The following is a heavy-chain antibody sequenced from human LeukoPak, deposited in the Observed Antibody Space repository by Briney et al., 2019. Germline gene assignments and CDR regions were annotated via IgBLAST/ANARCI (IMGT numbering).Heavy chain of an antibody. V-gene: IGHV1-24*01. D-gene: IGHD1-26*01. CDR2: FDPEDGET. J-gene: IGHJ5*02. CDR3: ATPPPRGAPYHGFDP. CDR1: GYTLTELS. Sequence: GASVKVSCKVSGYTLTELSMHWVRQAPGKGLEWMGGFDPEDGETIYAQKFQGRVTMTEDTSTDTAYMELSSLRSEDTAVYYCATPPPRGAPYHGFDPWGQGTLVTVSS.